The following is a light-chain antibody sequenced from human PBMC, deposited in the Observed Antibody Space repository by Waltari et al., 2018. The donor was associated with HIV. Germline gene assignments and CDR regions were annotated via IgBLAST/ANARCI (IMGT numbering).Light chain of an antibody. CDR1: QSVSSSY. V-gene: IGKV3-20*01. CDR2: GAS. J-gene: IGKJ2*01. Sequence: EIVLTQSPGTLCLSPGERATLSCRASQSVSSSYLAWYQQKPGQAPRLLIYGASSRATGIPDRFSGSGSGTDFTLTINRLEPEDFAVYYCQHYGTSLYTFGQGAKLEIK. CDR3: QHYGTSLYT.